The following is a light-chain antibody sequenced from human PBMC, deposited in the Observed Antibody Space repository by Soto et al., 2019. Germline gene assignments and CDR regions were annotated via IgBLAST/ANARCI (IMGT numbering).Light chain of an antibody. V-gene: IGLV2-11*01. Sequence: QSALTQPRSVSGSPGQSVTISCTGTSSDVGGYNYVSWYQQHPGKAPKLMIYDVSKRPSGVPDRFSGSKSGNMASLTISGLQAEDEADYYCSSYTTSTTVVFGTGTKVTVL. J-gene: IGLJ1*01. CDR3: SSYTTSTTVV. CDR2: DVS. CDR1: SSDVGGYNY.